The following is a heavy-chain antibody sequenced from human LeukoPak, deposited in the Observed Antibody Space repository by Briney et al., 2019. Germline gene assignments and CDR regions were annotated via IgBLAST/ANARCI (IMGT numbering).Heavy chain of an antibody. J-gene: IGHJ4*02. CDR3: ARGVEPLAANTLAY. CDR1: GFNVITND. CDR2: LYSDGNT. V-gene: IGHV3-53*01. Sequence: GSLRLSCAASGFNVITNDMTWVRQAPGKGLEWVSVLYSDGNTKYADSVQGRFTISRDNSKNTLYLGMNSLSPDDTAVYYCARGVEPLAANTLAYWGQGTLVTVSS. D-gene: IGHD1-14*01.